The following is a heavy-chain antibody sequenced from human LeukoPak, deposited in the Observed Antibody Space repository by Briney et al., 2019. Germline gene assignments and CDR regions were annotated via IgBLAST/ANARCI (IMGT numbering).Heavy chain of an antibody. J-gene: IGHJ6*04. CDR1: GFTFSSYG. V-gene: IGHV3-33*01. CDR2: IWYDGSNK. CDR3: ARSEGYYDILTGYYYYYGMDV. Sequence: GRSLRLSCAASGFTFSSYGMHWVRQAPGKGLEWVAVIWYDGSNKYYADSVKGQFTISRDNSKNTLYLQMNSLRAEDTAVYYCARSEGYYDILTGYYYYYGMDVWGKGTTVTVSS. D-gene: IGHD3-9*01.